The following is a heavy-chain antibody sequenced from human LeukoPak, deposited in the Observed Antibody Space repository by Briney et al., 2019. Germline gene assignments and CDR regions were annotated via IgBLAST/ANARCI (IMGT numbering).Heavy chain of an antibody. J-gene: IGHJ4*02. CDR2: ITTSDGNT. V-gene: IGHV3-23*01. D-gene: IGHD7-27*01. Sequence: GGSLRLSCAASGFTFSSYTLRWVRPAPGEWLEWVSTITTSDGNTYYADSVKGRFTVSRDNSKNTLFLQMNSLRAEDTAVYYCAKDGGLWVSAHWGDSWGRGTLVTVSS. CDR1: GFTFSSYT. CDR3: AKDGGLWVSAHWGDS.